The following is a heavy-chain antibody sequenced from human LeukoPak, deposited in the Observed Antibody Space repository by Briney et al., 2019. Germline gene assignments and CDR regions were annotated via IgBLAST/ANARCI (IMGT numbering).Heavy chain of an antibody. CDR3: ARDSGCSGGSCYKEIHSFDY. J-gene: IGHJ4*02. V-gene: IGHV3-30*03. CDR1: GFTFSTSW. D-gene: IGHD2-15*01. Sequence: PGGSLRLSCAASGFTFSTSWMTWVRQAPGKGLEWVAVISYDGSNKYYADSVKGRFTISRDNSKNTLYLQMNSLRAEDTAVYYCARDSGCSGGSCYKEIHSFDYWGQGTLVTVSS. CDR2: ISYDGSNK.